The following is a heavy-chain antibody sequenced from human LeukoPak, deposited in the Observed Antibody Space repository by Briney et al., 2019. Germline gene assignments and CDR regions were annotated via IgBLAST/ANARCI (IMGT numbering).Heavy chain of an antibody. V-gene: IGHV4-30-2*01. CDR2: IYHSGST. CDR3: ARGQNYYDSSGYPMNWFDP. D-gene: IGHD3-22*01. CDR1: GGSISSGGYS. Sequence: SETLSLTCAVSGGSISSGGYSWSWLRQPPGKGLEWLGYIYHSGSTYYNPSLKSRVTISVDRSKNQFSLKLSSVTAADTAVYYCARGQNYYDSSGYPMNWFDPWGQGTLVTVSS. J-gene: IGHJ5*02.